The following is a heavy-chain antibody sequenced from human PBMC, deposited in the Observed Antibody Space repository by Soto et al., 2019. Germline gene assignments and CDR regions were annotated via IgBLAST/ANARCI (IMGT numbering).Heavy chain of an antibody. D-gene: IGHD3-22*01. CDR3: GRGRRGTVVVLC. CDR1: GYTFTGHY. Sequence: ASVKVSCKASGYTFTGHYIHCVRQAPEQGPEWMGAIGPDSGATRYAQRFQGRVTMTRDMSITTVYMELNNLSPDDTAVYYCGRGRRGTVVVLCWGQGTALTSSS. V-gene: IGHV1-2*02. J-gene: IGHJ4*02. CDR2: IGPDSGAT.